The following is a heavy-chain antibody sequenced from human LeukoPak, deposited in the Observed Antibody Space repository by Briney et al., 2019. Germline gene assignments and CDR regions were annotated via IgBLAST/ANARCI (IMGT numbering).Heavy chain of an antibody. CDR2: ISAYNGNT. CDR1: GYTFTSYG. V-gene: IGHV1-18*01. CDR3: ASGRMYYDILTGYYMGNWFDP. J-gene: IGHJ5*02. D-gene: IGHD3-9*01. Sequence: ASVKVSCKASGYTFTSYGISWVRQAPGQGLEWMGWISAYNGNTNYAQKLQGRVTMTTDTSTSTAYMELRSLRSDDTAVYYCASGRMYYDILTGYYMGNWFDPRGQGTLVTVSS.